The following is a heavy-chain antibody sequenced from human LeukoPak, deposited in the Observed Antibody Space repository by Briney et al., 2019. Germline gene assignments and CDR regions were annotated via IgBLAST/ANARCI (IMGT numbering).Heavy chain of an antibody. CDR3: ARGGGPPSYLDF. V-gene: IGHV4-59*01. CDR1: GGSISSYY. Sequence: SEALSLTCTVSGGSISSYYWTWIRQPPGKGLEWIGYIHYSGSTNYKASLKSRVTISVDTSKNQFSLKMTSVSAADTAVYYCARGGGPPSYLDFWGQGTLVTVSS. J-gene: IGHJ4*02. D-gene: IGHD3-16*01. CDR2: IHYSGST.